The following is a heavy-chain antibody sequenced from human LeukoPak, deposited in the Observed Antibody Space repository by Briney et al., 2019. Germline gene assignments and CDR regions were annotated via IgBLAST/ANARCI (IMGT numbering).Heavy chain of an antibody. CDR3: AKDDLYYYDSSGYSPGGVDY. D-gene: IGHD3-22*01. CDR2: IRDGGSSK. J-gene: IGHJ4*02. Sequence: PGGSLRLSCAASGFIFSSYGMHWVRQAPGKGLGWVAFIRDGGSSKYHADSVKGRFTISRDNSKNTLYLQMNSRRAEDTAVYYCAKDDLYYYDSSGYSPGGVDYWGQGTLVTVSS. CDR1: GFIFSSYG. V-gene: IGHV3-30*02.